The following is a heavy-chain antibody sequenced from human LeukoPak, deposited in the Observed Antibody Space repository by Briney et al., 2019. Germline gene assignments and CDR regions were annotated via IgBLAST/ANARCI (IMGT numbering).Heavy chain of an antibody. D-gene: IGHD5-24*01. CDR3: ARELDGDGGWFDP. CDR2: AYYSGST. CDR1: GDSISDYY. Sequence: SETLSLTCTVSGDSISDYYWSWIRQPPGKGLEWIGEAYYSGSTHYNPSLKSRLTISVDTSKNQFSLRLRSVTAADTAMYYCARELDGDGGWFDPWGQGTLVTVSS. V-gene: IGHV4-59*01. J-gene: IGHJ5*02.